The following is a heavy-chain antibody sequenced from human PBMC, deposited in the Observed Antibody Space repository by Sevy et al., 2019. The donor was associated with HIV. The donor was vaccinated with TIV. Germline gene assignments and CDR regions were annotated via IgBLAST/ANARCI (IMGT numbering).Heavy chain of an antibody. V-gene: IGHV4-34*01. CDR3: ARAPPVVVVPGAPSWFDP. D-gene: IGHD2-2*01. J-gene: IGHJ5*02. CDR1: GGSFSGYY. CDR2: INHSGST. Sequence: SETLSLTCAVYGGSFSGYYWNWIRQSPWKGLEWIGEINHSGSTHYNPSLKSRVTISVDTSKNQFSLRLNSVTAADTAVYYCARAPPVVVVPGAPSWFDPWGQRTLVTVSS.